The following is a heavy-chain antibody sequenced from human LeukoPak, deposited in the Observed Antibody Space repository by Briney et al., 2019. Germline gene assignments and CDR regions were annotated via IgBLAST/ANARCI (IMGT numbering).Heavy chain of an antibody. Sequence: GGSLRLSCAASGFTFDDYAMHWVRQAPGKGLEWVSGISWNSGSIGYADSVKGRFTISRDNAKNSPYLQMNSLRAEDTALYYCAKGPGLQSVDYWGQGTLVTVSS. D-gene: IGHD5-24*01. CDR2: ISWNSGSI. V-gene: IGHV3-9*01. J-gene: IGHJ4*02. CDR3: AKGPGLQSVDY. CDR1: GFTFDDYA.